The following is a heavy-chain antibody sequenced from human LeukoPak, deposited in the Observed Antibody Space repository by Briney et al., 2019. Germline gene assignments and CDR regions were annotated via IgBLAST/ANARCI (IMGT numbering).Heavy chain of an antibody. CDR3: ARDGIYYDSSGDYGYYYYGMDV. J-gene: IGHJ6*02. V-gene: IGHV3-48*02. CDR1: GVTFSSYS. Sequence: PGGSLRLSCAASGVTFSSYSMNWVRQAPGKGLEWVSYISSNSGTIYYADSVKGRFTISRDNATNSLYLQMNSLRDEDTAVYYCARDGIYYDSSGDYGYYYYGMDVWGQGTTVTVSS. D-gene: IGHD3-22*01. CDR2: ISSNSGTI.